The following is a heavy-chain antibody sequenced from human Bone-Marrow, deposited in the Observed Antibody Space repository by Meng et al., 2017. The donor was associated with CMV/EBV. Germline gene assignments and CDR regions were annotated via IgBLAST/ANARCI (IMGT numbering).Heavy chain of an antibody. D-gene: IGHD3-16*01. V-gene: IGHV3-20*04. CDR1: GFTFDDYG. CDR3: ARDLWGAYFDL. Sequence: GESLKISCVASGFTFDDYGMSWVRQAPGQGQEWVSGISWDGRSIGYADSVKGRFTTSRDNAKNSLYLQMNSLRAEDTALYYCARDLWGAYFDLWGRGTLVTVSS. CDR2: ISWDGRSI. J-gene: IGHJ2*01.